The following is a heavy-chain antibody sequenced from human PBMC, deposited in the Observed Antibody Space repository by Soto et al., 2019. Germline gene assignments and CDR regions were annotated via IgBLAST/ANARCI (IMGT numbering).Heavy chain of an antibody. CDR3: TSRAMIVVVNYYYGMDV. CDR1: GFTFSNAW. V-gene: IGHV3-15*07. D-gene: IGHD3-22*01. Sequence: GGSLRLSCAASGFTFSNAWMNWVRQAPGKGLEWVGRIKSKTDGGTTDYAAPVKGRFTISRDDSKNTLYLQMNSLKTEDTAVYYCTSRAMIVVVNYYYGMDVWGQGTTVTVSS. J-gene: IGHJ6*02. CDR2: IKSKTDGGTT.